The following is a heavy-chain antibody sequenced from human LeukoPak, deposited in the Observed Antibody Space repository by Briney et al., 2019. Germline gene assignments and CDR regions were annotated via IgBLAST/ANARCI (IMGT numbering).Heavy chain of an antibody. J-gene: IGHJ4*02. CDR1: GFTFSSYS. V-gene: IGHV3-21*04. Sequence: GGSLRLSCAASGFTFSSYSMNWVRQAPGKGLEWVSSISSSSSYIYYADSVKGRFTISRDNAKNSLYLQMNSLRAEDTALYYCAKGGYYYDSSGYGGHIDYWGQGTLVTVSS. CDR3: AKGGYYYDSSGYGGHIDY. CDR2: ISSSSSYI. D-gene: IGHD3-22*01.